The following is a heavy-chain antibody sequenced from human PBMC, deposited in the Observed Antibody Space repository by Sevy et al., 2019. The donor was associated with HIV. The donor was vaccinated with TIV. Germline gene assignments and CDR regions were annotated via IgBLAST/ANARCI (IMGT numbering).Heavy chain of an antibody. Sequence: GGSLRLSCAASGFTFSAYYMTWIRQAPGKGLEWVSYISSGSTYTNYADSVKGRFNVSRDNAKNSLYLQMNSLRAEDTAVYYCARSRSNYGDYYFDYWGQGTLVTVSS. CDR2: ISSGSTYT. CDR1: GFTFSAYY. CDR3: ARSRSNYGDYYFDY. D-gene: IGHD4-17*01. J-gene: IGHJ4*02. V-gene: IGHV3-11*06.